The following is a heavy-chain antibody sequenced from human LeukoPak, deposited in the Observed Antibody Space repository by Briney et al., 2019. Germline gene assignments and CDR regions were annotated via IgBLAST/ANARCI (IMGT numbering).Heavy chain of an antibody. Sequence: SETLSLTCAVYGGSFSGYYWSWIRQPPGKGLEWIGEINHSGSTNYNPSLKSRVTISVDTSKNQFSLKLSSVTAADTAVYYCARTTSCMDVWGKGTTVTVSS. J-gene: IGHJ6*04. CDR1: GGSFSGYY. V-gene: IGHV4-34*01. CDR3: ARTTSCMDV. CDR2: INHSGST. D-gene: IGHD1-1*01.